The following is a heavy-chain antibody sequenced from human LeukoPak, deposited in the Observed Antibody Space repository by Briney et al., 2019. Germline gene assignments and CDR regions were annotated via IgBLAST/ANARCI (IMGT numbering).Heavy chain of an antibody. V-gene: IGHV4-39*01. J-gene: IGHJ5*02. Sequence: PSETLSLTCIVSGASIRGSSYYWGWIRQSPGKGLEWIASVRHSGSTYDNPSLKSRVTISVDTSKNQFSLKLTSVSAADTAVYYCARRSTVAGRGRFDPWGQGTLVTVSS. CDR2: VRHSGST. CDR1: GASIRGSSYY. D-gene: IGHD6-19*01. CDR3: ARRSTVAGRGRFDP.